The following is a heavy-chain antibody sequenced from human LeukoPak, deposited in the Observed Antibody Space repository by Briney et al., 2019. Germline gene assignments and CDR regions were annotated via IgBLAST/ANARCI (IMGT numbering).Heavy chain of an antibody. V-gene: IGHV3-21*01. CDR3: AIDRYSSGWYTFDY. D-gene: IGHD6-19*01. CDR1: GFTFSNFG. CDR2: ISSSSSFI. J-gene: IGHJ4*02. Sequence: GGSLRLSCAASGFTFSNFGINWVRQAPGKGLEWVSSISSSSSFISYADSVKGRFTISRDNAKNSLDLQMNSLRAEDTAVYYCAIDRYSSGWYTFDYWGQGTLVTVSS.